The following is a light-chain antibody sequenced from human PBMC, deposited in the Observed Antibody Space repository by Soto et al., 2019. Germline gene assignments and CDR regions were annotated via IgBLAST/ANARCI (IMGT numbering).Light chain of an antibody. J-gene: IGLJ1*01. V-gene: IGLV3-21*04. Sequence: SSELTQPPSVSVAPGKTARITCGGNNIGSKSVHWYQQKPGQAPVLVIYYDSDRPSGIPERFSGSNSGNTATLTISRVEAGDEDDYYCQVWDSSSDRYVLVTGTKLTVL. CDR2: YDS. CDR3: QVWDSSSDRYV. CDR1: NIGSKS.